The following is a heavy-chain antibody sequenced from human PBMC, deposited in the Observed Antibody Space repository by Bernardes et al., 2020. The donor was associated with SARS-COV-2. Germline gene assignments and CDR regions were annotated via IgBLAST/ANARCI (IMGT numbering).Heavy chain of an antibody. J-gene: IGHJ4*02. CDR3: VRKGMGTFDY. CDR1: GFTFRTYG. D-gene: IGHD3-10*01. V-gene: IGHV3-48*03. CDR2: ISNGGGSSI. Sequence: GGSLRLSCAASGFTFRTYGMVWVRQAPGEGLECLSYISNGGGSSIYYADSVKGRFTISRDNAKNSLSLQMNSLRAEDTAIYYCVRKGMGTFDYWGQGTLVTVSS.